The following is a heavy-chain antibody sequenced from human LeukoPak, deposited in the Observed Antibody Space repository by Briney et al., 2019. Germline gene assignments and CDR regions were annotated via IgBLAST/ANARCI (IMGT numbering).Heavy chain of an antibody. CDR1: GGSISSSSYY. J-gene: IGHJ5*02. D-gene: IGHD3-9*01. V-gene: IGHV4-39*07. CDR3: ATIFYDISTGYYNGNWFDP. CDR2: IYYSGST. Sequence: SETLSLTCTVSGGSISSSSYYWGWIRQPPGKGLEWIGSIYYSGSTYYNPSLKSRVTISVDTSKNQFSLKLSSVTAADTAVYYCATIFYDISTGYYNGNWFDPWGQGTLVTVSS.